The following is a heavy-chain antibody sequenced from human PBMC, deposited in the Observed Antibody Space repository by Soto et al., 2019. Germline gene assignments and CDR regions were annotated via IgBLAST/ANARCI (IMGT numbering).Heavy chain of an antibody. J-gene: IGHJ4*02. CDR2: INHSGST. Sequence: ASETLSLTCAVYGGSFSGYYWSWIRQPPGKGLEWIGEINHSGSTNYNPSLKSRVTISVDTSKNQFSLKLSSVTAADTAVYYCARVDYDFWSGHRHFDYWGQGTLVTAPQ. CDR1: GGSFSGYY. V-gene: IGHV4-34*01. CDR3: ARVDYDFWSGHRHFDY. D-gene: IGHD3-3*01.